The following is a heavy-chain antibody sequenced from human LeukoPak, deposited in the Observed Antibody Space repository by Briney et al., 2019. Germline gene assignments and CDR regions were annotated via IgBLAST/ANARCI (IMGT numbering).Heavy chain of an antibody. CDR2: ISGSGANT. D-gene: IGHD3-16*01. J-gene: IGHJ4*02. CDR3: AKERAAYTNPYYLDY. CDR1: GFTFSTYA. V-gene: IGHV3-23*01. Sequence: GGSLRLSCAASGFTFSTYAMSWVRQAPGKGLEWVSTISGSGANTYYADSVRGRFTISRDNSKNTLYLHMNSLRAEDTAVYYCAKERAAYTNPYYLDYWGQGTLVTVSS.